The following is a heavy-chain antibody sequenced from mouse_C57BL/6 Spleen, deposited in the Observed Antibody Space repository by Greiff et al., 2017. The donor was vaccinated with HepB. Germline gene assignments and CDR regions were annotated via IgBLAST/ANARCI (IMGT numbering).Heavy chain of an antibody. D-gene: IGHD1-1*01. Sequence: EVQRVESEGGLVQPGSSMKLSCTASGFTFSDYYMAWVRQVPEKGLEWVANINYDGSSTYYLDSLKSRFIISRDNAKNILYLQMSSLKSEDTATYYCARSSYGRGYWYFDVWGTGTTVTVSS. V-gene: IGHV5-16*01. J-gene: IGHJ1*03. CDR3: ARSSYGRGYWYFDV. CDR2: INYDGSST. CDR1: GFTFSDYY.